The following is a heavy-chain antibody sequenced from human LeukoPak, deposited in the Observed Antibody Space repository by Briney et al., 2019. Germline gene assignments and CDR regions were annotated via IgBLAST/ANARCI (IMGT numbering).Heavy chain of an antibody. CDR1: GFTVSSNY. D-gene: IGHD2-2*01. CDR2: IYSGGST. CDR3: ARDNLVECSSTSCYESGAFGI. V-gene: IGHV3-53*01. Sequence: GGSLRLSCAASGFTVSSNYMSWVRQAPGKGLEWVSVIYSGGSTYYADSVKGRFTISRDNSKNTLYLQMNSLRAEDTAVYYCARDNLVECSSTSCYESGAFGIWGQGTMVTVSS. J-gene: IGHJ3*02.